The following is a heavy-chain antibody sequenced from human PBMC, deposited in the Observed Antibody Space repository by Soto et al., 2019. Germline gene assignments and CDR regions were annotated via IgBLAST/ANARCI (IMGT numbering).Heavy chain of an antibody. D-gene: IGHD4-4*01. CDR2: ISYDGSNK. J-gene: IGHJ6*02. V-gene: IGHV3-30*18. Sequence: PGGSLRLSCAASGFTFSSYGMHWVRQAPGKGLEWVAVISYDGSNKYYADSVKGRFTISRDNSKNTLYLQMNSLRAEDTAVYYCAKELMTTGYYYYYGMDVWGQGTTVTVSS. CDR3: AKELMTTGYYYYYGMDV. CDR1: GFTFSSYG.